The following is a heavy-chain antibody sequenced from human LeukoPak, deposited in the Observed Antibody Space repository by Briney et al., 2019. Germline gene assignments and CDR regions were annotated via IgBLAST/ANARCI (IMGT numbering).Heavy chain of an antibody. J-gene: IGHJ6*02. Sequence: GGSLRLSCAAPGFTFSSYSMNWVRQAPGKGLEWVSSISSSSSYIYYADSVKGRFTISRDNAKNSLYLQMNSLRAEDTAVYYCAREGVVPAAPMDVWGQGTTVTVSS. CDR2: ISSSSSYI. CDR1: GFTFSSYS. CDR3: AREGVVPAAPMDV. V-gene: IGHV3-21*01. D-gene: IGHD2-2*01.